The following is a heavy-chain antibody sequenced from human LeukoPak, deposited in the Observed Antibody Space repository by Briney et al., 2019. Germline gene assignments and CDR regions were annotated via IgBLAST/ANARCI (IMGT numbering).Heavy chain of an antibody. V-gene: IGHV3-7*04. CDR2: IKQDGSEK. CDR3: ARDRGYNSGSNYKDF. CDR1: GFTFTTYS. Sequence: PGGSLRLSRAASGFTFTTYSMSWVRQALGRGLEWVAKIKQDGSEKHYLDSVKGRFTISRDNAKNSLYLQMNSLRAEDTAVYYCARDRGYNSGSNYKDFWGQGTLVTVSS. D-gene: IGHD3-10*01. J-gene: IGHJ4*02.